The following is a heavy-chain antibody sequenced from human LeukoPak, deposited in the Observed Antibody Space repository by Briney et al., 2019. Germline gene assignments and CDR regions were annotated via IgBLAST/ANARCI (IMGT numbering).Heavy chain of an antibody. D-gene: IGHD4-17*01. Sequence: GGSLRLSCAASGFTVSSNHMSWVPQAPGKGLEWVSVIYSGGSTYYADSVKGRFTISRDNSKNTLYLQMNSLRAEDTAVYYCARDTVTTFRFRDYYYYGMDVWGQGTTVT. CDR2: IYSGGST. V-gene: IGHV3-53*01. CDR1: GFTVSSNH. J-gene: IGHJ6*02. CDR3: ARDTVTTFRFRDYYYYGMDV.